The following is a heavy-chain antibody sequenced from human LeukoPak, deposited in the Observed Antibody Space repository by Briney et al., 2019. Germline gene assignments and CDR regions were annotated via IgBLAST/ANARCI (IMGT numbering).Heavy chain of an antibody. D-gene: IGHD6-13*01. CDR1: GFTFSSYW. CDR3: ARMGYSSSWYSAFDI. CDR2: IKQDGSEK. V-gene: IGHV3-7*01. J-gene: IGHJ3*02. Sequence: GGSLRLSCAASGFTFSSYWMSWVRQAPGKGLEWVANIKQDGSEKYYVDSVKGRFTISRDNAKNSLYLQMNSLRAEDTAVYYCARMGYSSSWYSAFDIWGQGTMVNVSS.